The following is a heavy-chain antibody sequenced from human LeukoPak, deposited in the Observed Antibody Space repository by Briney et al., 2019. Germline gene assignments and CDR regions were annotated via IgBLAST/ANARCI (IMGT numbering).Heavy chain of an antibody. J-gene: IGHJ4*02. D-gene: IGHD5-18*01. CDR3: ARGDRVQLWSDY. CDR2: VNPNSGNT. CDR1: GYTFSSYD. V-gene: IGHV1-8*01. Sequence: ASVKVSCKASGYTFSSYDMNWVRQATGQGLVWMGWVNPNSGNTGYAQKFQGRVTMTRNTSTSTAYMELSSLRSEDTAVYYCARGDRVQLWSDYWGQGTLVTVFS.